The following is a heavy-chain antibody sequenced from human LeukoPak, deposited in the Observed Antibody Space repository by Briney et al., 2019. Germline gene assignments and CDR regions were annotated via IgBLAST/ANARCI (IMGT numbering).Heavy chain of an antibody. Sequence: PGRSLRLSCAASGLTFSSYGMHWVRQAPGKGLEWVAVISYDGSNKYYADSVKGRFTISRDNSKNTLYLQMNSLRAEDTAVYYCAREGAYSSYDFYYWGQGTLVTVSS. CDR1: GLTFSSYG. CDR3: AREGAYSSYDFYY. V-gene: IGHV3-30*05. J-gene: IGHJ4*02. CDR2: ISYDGSNK. D-gene: IGHD5-12*01.